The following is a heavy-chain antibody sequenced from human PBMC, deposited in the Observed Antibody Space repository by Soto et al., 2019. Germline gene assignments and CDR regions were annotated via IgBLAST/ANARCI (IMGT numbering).Heavy chain of an antibody. CDR2: IYYSGDT. Sequence: SETLSLTCTVSGDSVSDYYWGWIRQPPGKELEWIGYIYYSGDTNYNPSLKSRVTISIDASKKQFSLRLSSVTAADTAVYYCARLSSSGWPIEDWGQGTLVTVSS. D-gene: IGHD6-19*01. J-gene: IGHJ4*02. V-gene: IGHV4-59*02. CDR1: GDSVSDYY. CDR3: ARLSSSGWPIED.